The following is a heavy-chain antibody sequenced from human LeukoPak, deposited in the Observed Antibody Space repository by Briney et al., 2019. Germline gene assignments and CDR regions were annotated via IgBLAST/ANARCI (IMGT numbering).Heavy chain of an antibody. CDR3: ARANYDFWSGYYYFDY. CDR1: GFTVSSNY. Sequence: PGGSLRLSCAASGFTVSSNYMSWVRQAPGKGLEWVSVIYSGGSTYYADSVKGRFTISRDNSKNTLYLQMNSLRAEDTAVYYCARANYDFWSGYYYFDYWGQGTLVTVSS. V-gene: IGHV3-53*01. CDR2: IYSGGST. J-gene: IGHJ4*02. D-gene: IGHD3-3*01.